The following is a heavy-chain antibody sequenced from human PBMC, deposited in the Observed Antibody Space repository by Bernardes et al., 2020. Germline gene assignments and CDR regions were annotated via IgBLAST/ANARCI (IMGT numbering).Heavy chain of an antibody. CDR1: GDSLSSGDYY. D-gene: IGHD4-17*01. Sequence: SGTLSLTCTVSGDSLSSGDYYCSWIRQPAGKGLEYIGRFHTRGSTKYNPSHESRVTISLDTSKNQFSLKLTSVTAADTAVYFCALTTVVPWAFDIWGQGTMVTVSS. CDR3: ALTTVVPWAFDI. J-gene: IGHJ3*02. V-gene: IGHV4-61*02. CDR2: FHTRGST.